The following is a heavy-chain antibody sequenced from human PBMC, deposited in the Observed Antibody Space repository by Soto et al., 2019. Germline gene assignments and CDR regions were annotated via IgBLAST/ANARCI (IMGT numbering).Heavy chain of an antibody. CDR1: GGSISSGGYS. Sequence: QLQLQESGSGLVKPSQTLSLTCAVSGGSISSGGYSWSWIRQPPGKGLEWIGYIYHSGSTYYNPTLKSRVTLSVGRSKNQFSLKLSSVTAADMAVYYFARDRDTAFDYWGQGTLVTVSS. CDR2: IYHSGST. J-gene: IGHJ4*02. D-gene: IGHD5-18*01. CDR3: ARDRDTAFDY. V-gene: IGHV4-30-2*01.